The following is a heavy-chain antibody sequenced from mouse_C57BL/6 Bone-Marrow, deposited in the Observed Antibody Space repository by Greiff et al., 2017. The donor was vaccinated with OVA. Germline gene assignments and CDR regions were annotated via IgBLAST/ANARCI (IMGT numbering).Heavy chain of an antibody. CDR1: GYAFSSYW. D-gene: IGHD2-3*01. CDR3: ARRRWLLRAMDY. J-gene: IGHJ4*01. V-gene: IGHV1-80*01. Sequence: QVHVKQSGAELVKPGASVKISCKASGYAFSSYWMNWVKQRPGKGLEWIGQIYPGDGDTNYNGKFKGKATLTADKSSSTAYMQLSSLTSEDSAVYVCARRRWLLRAMDYWGQGTSVTVSS. CDR2: IYPGDGDT.